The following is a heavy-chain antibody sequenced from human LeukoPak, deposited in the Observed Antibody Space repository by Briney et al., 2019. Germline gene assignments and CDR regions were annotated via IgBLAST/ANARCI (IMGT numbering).Heavy chain of an antibody. CDR1: GGSFSGYY. CDR3: ARQATGGGLGWFDP. CDR2: INHGGST. V-gene: IGHV4-34*01. Sequence: SETLSLTCAVYGGSFSGYYWSWIRQPPGKGLEWIGEINHGGSTNYNPSLKSRVTISVDTSKNQFSLKLSSVTAADTAVYYCARQATGGGLGWFDPLGPGNPGHRLL. D-gene: IGHD2-8*02. J-gene: IGHJ5*02.